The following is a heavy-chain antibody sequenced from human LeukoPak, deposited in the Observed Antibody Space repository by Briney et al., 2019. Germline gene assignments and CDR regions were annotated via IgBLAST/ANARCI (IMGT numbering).Heavy chain of an antibody. D-gene: IGHD2-2*01. CDR2: INHSGST. V-gene: IGHV4-34*01. J-gene: IGHJ5*02. Sequence: LETLSLTCAVYGGSFSGYYWSWIRQPPGKGLEWIGEINHSGSTNYNPSLKSRVTISVDTSKNQFSLKLSSVTAADTAVYYCARDSRRYQLLRNWFDPWGQGTLVTVSS. CDR1: GGSFSGYY. CDR3: ARDSRRYQLLRNWFDP.